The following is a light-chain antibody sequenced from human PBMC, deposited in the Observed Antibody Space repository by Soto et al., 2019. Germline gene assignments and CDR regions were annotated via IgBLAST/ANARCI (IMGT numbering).Light chain of an antibody. CDR3: SSYTSTSTRV. CDR1: SSDIGAYKY. CDR2: EVR. Sequence: QSVLTQPASVSGSPGQSITISCTGTSSDIGAYKYVSWYQQYPGKAPKLIIYEVRSRPSGVSYRLSGSKSGNTASLTISGLQPEDEADYYCSSYTSTSTRVFGTGTKVTVL. V-gene: IGLV2-14*01. J-gene: IGLJ1*01.